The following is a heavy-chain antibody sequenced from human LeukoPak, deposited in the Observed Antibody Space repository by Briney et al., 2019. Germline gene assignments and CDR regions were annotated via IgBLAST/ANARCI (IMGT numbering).Heavy chain of an antibody. Sequence: GGSLRLSCAASGFPFSSYGMHWVRQAPGKGLEWVSSVSSSSTYIYYADSVKGRFTISRDNAKNSLYLQMNSLRAEDTALYYCAKGGSDQYYYDSSGYYRIQNAFDIWGQGTMVTVSS. J-gene: IGHJ3*02. V-gene: IGHV3-21*04. CDR2: VSSSSTYI. CDR1: GFPFSSYG. D-gene: IGHD3-22*01. CDR3: AKGGSDQYYYDSSGYYRIQNAFDI.